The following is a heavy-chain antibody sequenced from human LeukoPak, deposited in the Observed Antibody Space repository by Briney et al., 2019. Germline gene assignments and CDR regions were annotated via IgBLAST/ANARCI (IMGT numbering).Heavy chain of an antibody. CDR2: IYHSGST. J-gene: IGHJ4*02. CDR3: ARERRYSSGWYFDY. Sequence: PSETLSLTCAVSGGSISSGGYSWSWIRQPPGKGPEWIGYIYHSGSTYYNPSLKSRVTISVDRSKNQFSLKLSSVTAADTAVYYCARERRYSSGWYFDYWGQGTLVTVSS. V-gene: IGHV4-30-2*01. CDR1: GGSISSGGYS. D-gene: IGHD6-19*01.